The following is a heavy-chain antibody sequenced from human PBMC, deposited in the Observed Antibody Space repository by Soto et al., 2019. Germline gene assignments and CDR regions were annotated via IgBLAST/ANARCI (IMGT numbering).Heavy chain of an antibody. CDR3: VRDGTKTVRDALAP. CDR2: IYATGTT. Sequence: SDSLSLTSTLSTPSGSGFYRSCIRKSAGKGLEWIGRIYATGTTDYNPSLKSRVMMSVNTSKKQFSRKLRSVTAADTAVYYCVRDGTKTVRDALAPCGQGTSVPVSS. D-gene: IGHD1-1*01. V-gene: IGHV4-4*07. CDR1: TPSGSGFY. J-gene: IGHJ5*02.